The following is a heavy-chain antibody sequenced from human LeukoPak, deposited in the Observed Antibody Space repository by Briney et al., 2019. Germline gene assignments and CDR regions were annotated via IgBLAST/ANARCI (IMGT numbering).Heavy chain of an antibody. CDR2: LYSDGNT. V-gene: IGHV3-53*01. CDR1: GFTVITND. CDR3: ARGVEPLAANTLAY. J-gene: IGHJ4*02. Sequence: GGSLRFSCAASGFTVITNDMTWVRQAPGKGLEWVSVLYSDGNTKYADSVQGRFTISRDNSKNTLYLEMNSLSPDDTAVYYCARGVEPLAANTLAYWGQGTLVTVSS. D-gene: IGHD1-14*01.